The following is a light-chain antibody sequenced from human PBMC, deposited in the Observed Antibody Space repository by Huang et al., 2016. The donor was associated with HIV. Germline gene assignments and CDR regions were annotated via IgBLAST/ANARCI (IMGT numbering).Light chain of an antibody. V-gene: IGKV3-20*01. Sequence: IVLTQSPGTLSLSPGESATLSCRARQCVTIKYLAWYQQKPVQSPRLRIYGASSRANGIPDRCSGSGSGTDFTLTISRLEPEDFAVYYCQQYDESPFNFGPGTKVDIK. CDR2: GAS. CDR3: QQYDESPFN. J-gene: IGKJ3*01. CDR1: QCVTIKY.